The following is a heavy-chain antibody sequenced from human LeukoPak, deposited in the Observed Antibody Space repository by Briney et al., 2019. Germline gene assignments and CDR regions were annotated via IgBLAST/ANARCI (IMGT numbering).Heavy chain of an antibody. Sequence: PGGSLRLSCAASGFTFSSYAMSWVRQAPGKGLEWVSAISASGGGTYYADSVKGRFTISRDNSKNTVYLQMNSLRAEDTAVYYCAKGSSGYDAFDIWGQGTMVTLSS. CDR2: ISASGGGT. J-gene: IGHJ3*02. V-gene: IGHV3-23*01. CDR3: AKGSSGYDAFDI. D-gene: IGHD3-22*01. CDR1: GFTFSSYA.